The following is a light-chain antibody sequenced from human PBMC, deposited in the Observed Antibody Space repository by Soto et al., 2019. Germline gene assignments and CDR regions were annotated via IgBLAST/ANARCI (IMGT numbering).Light chain of an antibody. V-gene: IGKV3-20*01. CDR1: QSVDSSL. Sequence: EVVLSQSPGTLSLSPGERATLSCRASQSVDSSLLAWYQQKPGQAPRLLIYDASSRATGTPDRFSASGSGTDFTLTISRLEPEDFAVYFCQQYGSSPWTFGQGTKV. CDR2: DAS. CDR3: QQYGSSPWT. J-gene: IGKJ1*01.